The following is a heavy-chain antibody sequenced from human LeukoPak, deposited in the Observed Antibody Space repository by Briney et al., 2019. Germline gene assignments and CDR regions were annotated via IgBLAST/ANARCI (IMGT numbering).Heavy chain of an antibody. CDR1: GGSFSGYY. V-gene: IGHV4-34*01. D-gene: IGHD3-9*01. J-gene: IGHJ5*02. Sequence: PSETLSLTCAVYGGSFSGYYWSWIRQPPGKGLEWIGEINHSASTNYNPSLKSRVTISVDTSKNQFSLKLSSVTAADTAVYYCARKGVLRYFDWLLRYNNWFDPWGQGTLVTVSS. CDR2: INHSAST. CDR3: ARKGVLRYFDWLLRYNNWFDP.